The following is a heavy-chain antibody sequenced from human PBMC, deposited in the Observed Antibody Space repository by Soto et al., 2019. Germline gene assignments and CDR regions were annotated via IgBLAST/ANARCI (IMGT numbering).Heavy chain of an antibody. Sequence: PGGSLRLSCAASGFTFSSYAMSWVRQAPGKGLEWVSAISGSGGSTYYADSVKGRFTISRDNSKNTLYLQMNSLRAEDTAVYYCAKVYLVVTTGHDAFDFSCPATIVSVS. D-gene: IGHD2-21*02. CDR3: AKVYLVVTTGHDAFDF. CDR1: GFTFSSYA. J-gene: IGHJ3*01. V-gene: IGHV3-23*01. CDR2: ISGSGGST.